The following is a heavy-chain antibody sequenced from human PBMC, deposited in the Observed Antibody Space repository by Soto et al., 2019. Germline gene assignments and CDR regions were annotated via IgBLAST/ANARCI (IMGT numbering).Heavy chain of an antibody. J-gene: IGHJ5*02. D-gene: IGHD5-12*01. CDR1: GYSFANYW. V-gene: IGHV5-51*01. CDR2: IYPGDSDT. CDR3: ARRLLATNIHWFEP. Sequence: GESLKISCKGSGYSFANYWIGWVRQMPGKGLEWMGIIYPGDSDTRYSPSFQGQVTISADKSINTAYLQWSSLKASDTAMYYCARRLLATNIHWFEPWGQGTLVTVSS.